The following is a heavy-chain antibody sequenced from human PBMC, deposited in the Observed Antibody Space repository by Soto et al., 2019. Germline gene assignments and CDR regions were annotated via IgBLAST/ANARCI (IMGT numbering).Heavy chain of an antibody. CDR3: ARGWRGWYSSSSPGDY. V-gene: IGHV1-69*01. Sequence: QVQLVQSGAEVQKPGSSVKVSCKASGGTFSSYAISWVRQAPGQGLEWMGGIIPIFGTANYAQKFQGRVTITADESTSTAYMELSSLRSEDTAVYYCARGWRGWYSSSSPGDYWGQGTLVTVSS. D-gene: IGHD6-13*01. CDR1: GGTFSSYA. J-gene: IGHJ4*02. CDR2: IIPIFGTA.